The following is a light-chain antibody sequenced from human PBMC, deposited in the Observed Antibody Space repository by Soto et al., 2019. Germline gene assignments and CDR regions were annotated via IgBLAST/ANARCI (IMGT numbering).Light chain of an antibody. V-gene: IGKV1-5*01. Sequence: IQITQSPATLAASVGDRFTTTCRASQSISSWLAWYQQKPGKAPKLLIYDASSLESGVPSRFSGSGSGTEITLTTISLQPDDFATYYCQQYNSYSLTFGGGTKVDIK. CDR3: QQYNSYSLT. J-gene: IGKJ4*01. CDR2: DAS. CDR1: QSISSW.